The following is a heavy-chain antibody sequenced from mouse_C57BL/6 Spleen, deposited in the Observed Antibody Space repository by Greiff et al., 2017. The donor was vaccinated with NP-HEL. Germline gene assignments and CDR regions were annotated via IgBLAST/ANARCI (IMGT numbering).Heavy chain of an antibody. D-gene: IGHD2-1*01. Sequence: EVQLKESGGGLVQPKGSLKLSCAASGFTFNTYAMHWVRQAPGKGLEWVARIRSKSSNSATYYADSVKDRFTISRADSQSMLYLQMNNLKTDDTAMYYCVRGNYGNYFDYWGQGTTLTVSS. V-gene: IGHV10-3*01. J-gene: IGHJ2*01. CDR1: GFTFNTYA. CDR3: VRGNYGNYFDY. CDR2: IRSKSSNSAT.